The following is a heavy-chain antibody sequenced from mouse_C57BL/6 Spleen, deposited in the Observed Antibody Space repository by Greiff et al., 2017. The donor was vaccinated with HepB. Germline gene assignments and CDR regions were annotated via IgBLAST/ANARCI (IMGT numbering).Heavy chain of an antibody. CDR2: IHPNSGNT. CDR1: GYTFTSYW. V-gene: IGHV1-64*01. CDR3: AATTVVPLDY. J-gene: IGHJ2*01. Sequence: QVQLKQPGAELVKPGASVKLSCKASGYTFTSYWMHWVKQRPGQGLEWIGMIHPNSGNTNYNEKFKSKATLTVDKSSSTAYMQLSSLTSEDSAVYYCAATTVVPLDYWGQGTTLTVSS. D-gene: IGHD1-1*01.